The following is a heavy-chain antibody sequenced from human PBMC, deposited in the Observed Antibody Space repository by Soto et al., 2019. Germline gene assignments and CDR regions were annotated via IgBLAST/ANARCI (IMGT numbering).Heavy chain of an antibody. J-gene: IGHJ5*02. D-gene: IGHD2-2*01. Sequence: QVQLQESGPGLVKPSQTLSLTCTVSGGSIRSGDYYWNWIRQHPGKGLEWIGYIYYSGSTYYNPPLKSRVTIXVXTXXYQFSLKPSSVTAADTAVYYCARASLGYCSSISCRSNWFDPWGQGTLVTVSS. V-gene: IGHV4-31*03. CDR3: ARASLGYCSSISCRSNWFDP. CDR1: GGSIRSGDYY. CDR2: IYYSGST.